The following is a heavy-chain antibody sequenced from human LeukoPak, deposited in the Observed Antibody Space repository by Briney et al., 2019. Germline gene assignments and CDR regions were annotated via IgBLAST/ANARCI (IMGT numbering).Heavy chain of an antibody. V-gene: IGHV3-30*18. Sequence: SGGSLSLSCAASGFTFSSYGMHWVRQAPGKGLEWVAVISYDGSNKYYADSVKGRFTISRDNSKNTLYLQMNSLRAEDTAVYYCAKQHIVVVTAITYYYYGMDVWGQGTTVTVSS. CDR1: GFTFSSYG. CDR2: ISYDGSNK. CDR3: AKQHIVVVTAITYYYYGMDV. D-gene: IGHD2-21*02. J-gene: IGHJ6*02.